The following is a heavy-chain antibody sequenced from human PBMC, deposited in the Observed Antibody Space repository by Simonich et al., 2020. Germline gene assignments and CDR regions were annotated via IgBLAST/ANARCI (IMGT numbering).Heavy chain of an antibody. D-gene: IGHD4-17*01. J-gene: IGHJ4*02. CDR2: ISSSGSNI. Sequence: EVQLVESGGGLVQPGGSLRLSCAASGFTFSSYEMNWVRQAPGKGLEWGSYISSSGSNIYYADSVKGRFTISRDNAKNSLYLQMNSLRAEDTAVYYCARHYYGDYYFDYWGQGTLVTVSS. CDR3: ARHYYGDYYFDY. V-gene: IGHV3-48*03. CDR1: GFTFSSYE.